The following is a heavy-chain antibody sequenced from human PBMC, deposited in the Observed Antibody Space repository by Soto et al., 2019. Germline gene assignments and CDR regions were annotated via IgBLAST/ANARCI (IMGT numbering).Heavy chain of an antibody. CDR1: GFTFSSYA. Sequence: GGSLRLSCAASGFTFSSYAMHWVRQAPGTGLEWVAVISYDGSNKYYADSVKGRFTISRDNSKNTLYLQMNSLRAEDTAVYYCARASYYYDSSGYYPDAFDIWGQGTMVTVSS. V-gene: IGHV3-30*04. CDR3: ARASYYYDSSGYYPDAFDI. D-gene: IGHD3-22*01. CDR2: ISYDGSNK. J-gene: IGHJ3*02.